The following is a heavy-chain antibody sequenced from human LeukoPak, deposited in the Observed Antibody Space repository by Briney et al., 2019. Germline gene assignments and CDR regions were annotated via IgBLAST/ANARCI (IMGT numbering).Heavy chain of an antibody. Sequence: GGSLRLSCAASGFTFCSYWMHWVRRAPGKGLVWVSRINSDGSSTSYADSVKGRFTISRDNAKNTLYLQMNSLRAEDTAVYYCARSGSHYVWYFDLWGRGTLVTVSS. D-gene: IGHD1-26*01. CDR1: GFTFCSYW. CDR2: INSDGSST. V-gene: IGHV3-74*01. J-gene: IGHJ2*01. CDR3: ARSGSHYVWYFDL.